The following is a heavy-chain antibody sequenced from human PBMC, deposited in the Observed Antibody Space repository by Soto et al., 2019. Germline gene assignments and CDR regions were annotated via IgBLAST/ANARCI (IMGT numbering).Heavy chain of an antibody. CDR3: AKGILTGTTPGGAFDI. D-gene: IGHD1-7*01. CDR1: GFTFDDYA. V-gene: IGHV3-9*01. Sequence: EVQLVESGGVLVQPGRSLRLSCAASGFTFDDYAMHWVRQAPGKGLEWVSGISWNSGSIGYADSVKGRFTISRDNAKNSLYLQMNSLRAEDTALYYCAKGILTGTTPGGAFDIWGQGTMVTVSS. CDR2: ISWNSGSI. J-gene: IGHJ3*02.